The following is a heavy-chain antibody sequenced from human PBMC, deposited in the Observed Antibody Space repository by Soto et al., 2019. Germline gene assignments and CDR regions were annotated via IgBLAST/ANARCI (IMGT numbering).Heavy chain of an antibody. CDR2: IIPIFGTA. D-gene: IGHD2-21*02. Sequence: SVKVSCKASGGTFSSYAISWVRQAPGQGLEWMGWIIPIFGTANYAQKFQGRVTITADESTSTAYMELSSLRSEDTAVYYCATTEGVTAINYYYGMDVWGQGTTVTVS. J-gene: IGHJ6*02. V-gene: IGHV1-69*13. CDR3: ATTEGVTAINYYYGMDV. CDR1: GGTFSSYA.